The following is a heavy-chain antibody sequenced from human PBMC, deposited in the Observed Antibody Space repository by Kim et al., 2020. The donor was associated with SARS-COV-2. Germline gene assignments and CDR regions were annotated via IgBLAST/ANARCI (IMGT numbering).Heavy chain of an antibody. CDR2: ISGSGGST. D-gene: IGHD3-22*01. Sequence: GGSLRLSCAASGFTFSSYAMSWVRQAPGKGLEWVSAISGSGGSTYYADSVKGRFTISRDNSKNTLYLQMNSLRAEDTAVYYCAKDPAPNYDSSGYYVYYYYMDVWGKETTVTVSS. CDR1: GFTFSSYA. J-gene: IGHJ6*03. CDR3: AKDPAPNYDSSGYYVYYYYMDV. V-gene: IGHV3-23*01.